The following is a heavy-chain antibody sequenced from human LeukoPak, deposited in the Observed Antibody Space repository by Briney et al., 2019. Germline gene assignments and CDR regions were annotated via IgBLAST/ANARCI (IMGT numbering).Heavy chain of an antibody. CDR2: LNSDGSST. Sequence: GGSLRLSCAASGFTFSSFAMSWVRQAPGKGLVWVSRLNSDGSSTSYADSVKGRFAISRDNAKNTLYLQMNSLRADDTAVYYCARAAVGAAPGLDYWGQGTLVTVSS. CDR3: ARAAVGAAPGLDY. J-gene: IGHJ4*02. V-gene: IGHV3-74*01. CDR1: GFTFSSFA. D-gene: IGHD6-13*01.